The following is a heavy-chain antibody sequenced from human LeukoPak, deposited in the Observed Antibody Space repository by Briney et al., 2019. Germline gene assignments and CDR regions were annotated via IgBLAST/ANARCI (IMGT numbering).Heavy chain of an antibody. CDR1: EYSFTSHW. V-gene: IGHV5-51*01. Sequence: GESLKISCKGSEYSFTSHWIGWVRQMPGKGLEWMGIIHPGDSDTRYSPSFQGQVTISADKSISTAYLQWSSLKASGTATYYCARLAGYCSSTSCSEGYFDYWGQGTLVTVSS. CDR2: IHPGDSDT. CDR3: ARLAGYCSSTSCSEGYFDY. J-gene: IGHJ4*02. D-gene: IGHD2-2*01.